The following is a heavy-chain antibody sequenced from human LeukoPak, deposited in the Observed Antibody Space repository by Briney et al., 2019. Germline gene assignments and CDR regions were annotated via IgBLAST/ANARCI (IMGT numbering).Heavy chain of an antibody. Sequence: PPETLSLTCAVYGESFSGYYWTWIRQPPGQGLEWIGEVDRGGTTNYNPSLKSRVIISVDTSKNQFSLKLRSLTAADTAVYYCARAPVGGTLDYWGQGILVTVSS. D-gene: IGHD1-26*01. CDR1: GESFSGYY. CDR2: VDRGGTT. CDR3: ARAPVGGTLDY. V-gene: IGHV4-34*01. J-gene: IGHJ4*02.